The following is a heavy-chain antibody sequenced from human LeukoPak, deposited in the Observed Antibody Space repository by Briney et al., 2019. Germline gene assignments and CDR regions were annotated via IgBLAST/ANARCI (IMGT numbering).Heavy chain of an antibody. CDR1: GGSFSGFY. CDR2: VTRTGDI. D-gene: IGHD1-1*01. J-gene: IGHJ2*01. Sequence: PSETLSPTCAVYGGSFSGFYWSWIRQPPGKGLEWIGEVTRTGDINYNPSLKSRVTLSLDASQNQFSLTVNSVTAADTAVYFCARLSLMNPQLSYWYFDVWGRGTLVTVSS. V-gene: IGHV4-34*01. CDR3: ARLSLMNPQLSYWYFDV.